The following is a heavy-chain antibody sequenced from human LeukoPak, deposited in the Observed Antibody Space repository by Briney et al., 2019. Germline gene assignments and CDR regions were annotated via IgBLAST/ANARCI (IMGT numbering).Heavy chain of an antibody. CDR1: GGSFSGYY. CDR3: AREARDSSGYYYGIDY. Sequence: RTSETLSLTCAVYGGSFSGYYWSWIRQPPGKGLEWIGEINHSGSTNYNPSLKSRVTISVDTSKNQFSLKLSSVTAADTAVYYCAREARDSSGYYYGIDYWGQGTLVTVSS. CDR2: INHSGST. J-gene: IGHJ4*02. V-gene: IGHV4-34*01. D-gene: IGHD3-22*01.